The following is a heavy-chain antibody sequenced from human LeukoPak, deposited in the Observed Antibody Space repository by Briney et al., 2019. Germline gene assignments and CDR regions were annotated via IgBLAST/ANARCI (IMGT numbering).Heavy chain of an antibody. D-gene: IGHD6-19*01. Sequence: QSGGSLRLSCAASGFTFSYYTMIWVGQAPGKGLEWVAIISYDGYDKYYADSVKGRFTLSRDNSKNTLYLQMNSLRAEDTAVYYCARDRSSGRGLYFDYWGQGTLVTVSS. CDR3: ARDRSSGRGLYFDY. CDR1: GFTFSYYT. V-gene: IGHV3-30-3*01. J-gene: IGHJ4*02. CDR2: ISYDGYDK.